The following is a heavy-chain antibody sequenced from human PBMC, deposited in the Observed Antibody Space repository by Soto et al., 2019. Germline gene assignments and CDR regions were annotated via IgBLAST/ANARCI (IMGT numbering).Heavy chain of an antibody. CDR1: GYTFTSYA. J-gene: IGHJ5*02. D-gene: IGHD4-17*01. CDR2: INAGNGNT. CDR3: ARDPDYGDYVVGWFDP. V-gene: IGHV1-3*01. Sequence: ASVKVSCKASGYTFTSYAMHWVRQAPGQRLEWMGWINAGNGNTKYSQKFQGRVTITRDTSASTAYMELSSLRSEDTAVYYCARDPDYGDYVVGWFDPWGQGTLVTVSS.